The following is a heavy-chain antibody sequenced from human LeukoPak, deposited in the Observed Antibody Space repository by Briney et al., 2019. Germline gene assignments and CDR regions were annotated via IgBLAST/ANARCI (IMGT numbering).Heavy chain of an antibody. Sequence: GGSLRLSCSASGFTFSNYCMNWVRQAPGKGLEWVSSISSSYTYIYYGDSVKGRFTISRDNARNSLYLQMNSLRADDTAVYYCARDLAGPPQEAFDIWGQGTMVTVSS. CDR3: ARDLAGPPQEAFDI. CDR1: GFTFSNYC. J-gene: IGHJ3*02. V-gene: IGHV3-21*01. CDR2: ISSSYTYI.